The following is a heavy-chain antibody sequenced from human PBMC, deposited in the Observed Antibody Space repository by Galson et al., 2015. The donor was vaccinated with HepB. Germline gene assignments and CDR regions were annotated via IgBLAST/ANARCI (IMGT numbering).Heavy chain of an antibody. J-gene: IGHJ4*02. Sequence: SLRLSCAASGFTFSSYDMNWVRQAPGKGLEWVSYISSSGSTIYYADSVKGRFTISRDNAKNSLYLQMNSLRAEDTAVYYCARGDTAMVTTLFDYWGQGTLVTVSS. CDR2: ISSSGSTI. CDR3: ARGDTAMVTTLFDY. CDR1: GFTFSSYD. D-gene: IGHD5-18*01. V-gene: IGHV3-48*03.